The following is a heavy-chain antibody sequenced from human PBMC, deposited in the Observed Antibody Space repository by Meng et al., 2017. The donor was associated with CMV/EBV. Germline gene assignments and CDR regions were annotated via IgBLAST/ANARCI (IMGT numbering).Heavy chain of an antibody. V-gene: IGHV1-46*01. CDR3: ARDGPDIVVVPAAIRVAAAGTDYYYYYGMDV. CDR1: GYTFTSYY. D-gene: IGHD2-2*02. CDR2: INPSGGST. Sequence: GGSLRLSCKASGYTFTSYYMHWVRQAPGQGLEWMGIINPSGGSTSYAQKFQGRVTMTRDTSTSTVYMELSSLRSEDTAVYYSARDGPDIVVVPAAIRVAAAGTDYYYYYGMDVWGQGTTVTVSS. J-gene: IGHJ6*02.